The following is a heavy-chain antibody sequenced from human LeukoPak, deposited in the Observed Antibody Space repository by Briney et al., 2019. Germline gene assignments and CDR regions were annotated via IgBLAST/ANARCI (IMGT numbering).Heavy chain of an antibody. CDR3: ARDSADRPLFGVAIWYYFDL. J-gene: IGHJ4*02. CDR1: GGTFSSYA. D-gene: IGHD3-3*01. Sequence: GASVKVSCKAPGGTFSSYAISWVRQAPGQGLEWMGGIIPIFGTANYAQKFQGRVTITADESTSTAYMELSSLRSEDTAVYYCARDSADRPLFGVAIWYYFDLWGQGTLVTVSS. CDR2: IIPIFGTA. V-gene: IGHV1-69*13.